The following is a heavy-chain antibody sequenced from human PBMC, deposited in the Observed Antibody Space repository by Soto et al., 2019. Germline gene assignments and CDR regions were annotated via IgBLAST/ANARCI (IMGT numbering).Heavy chain of an antibody. V-gene: IGHV1-69*12. J-gene: IGHJ4*02. CDR3: VRGSVRLRPAGDY. D-gene: IGHD2-21*02. CDR2: IIPVFGSP. Sequence: QVQLVQSGAEMAKPGSSVKVSCKVSGGTFGNYAINWVRQAPGLGLEWMGEIIPVFGSPRNAQNCQDRCTIAAEESTTTAYMELSSVRCEDTAVYYCVRGSVRLRPAGDYWGQGTLVIVSS. CDR1: GGTFGNYA.